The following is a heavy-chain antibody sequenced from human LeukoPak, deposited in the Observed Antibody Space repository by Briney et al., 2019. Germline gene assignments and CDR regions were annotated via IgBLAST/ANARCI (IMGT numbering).Heavy chain of an antibody. D-gene: IGHD3-3*01. CDR2: ISAYNGNT. J-gene: IGHJ4*02. CDR3: ARGGESDFWSGYTIDY. CDR1: GYTFTSYG. Sequence: ASVKVSCKASGYTFTSYGISWVRQAPGQGLEWMGWISAYNGNTNYAQKFQGRVTMTRDTSISTAYMELSRLRSDDTAVYYCARGGESDFWSGYTIDYWGQGTLVTVSS. V-gene: IGHV1-18*01.